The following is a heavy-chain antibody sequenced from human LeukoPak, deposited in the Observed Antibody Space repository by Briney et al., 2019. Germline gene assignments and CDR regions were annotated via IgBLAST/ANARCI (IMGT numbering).Heavy chain of an antibody. CDR3: ATDRSGRIDY. Sequence: SETLSLTCTVSGGSISSSSYYWSWIRQPPGKGLEWIGYIYYSGSTNYNPSLKSRVTISEDTSKNQFSLKLSSVTAADTAVYYCATDRSGRIDYWGQGTLVTVSS. CDR2: IYYSGST. V-gene: IGHV4-61*01. CDR1: GGSISSSSYY. D-gene: IGHD2-8*02. J-gene: IGHJ4*02.